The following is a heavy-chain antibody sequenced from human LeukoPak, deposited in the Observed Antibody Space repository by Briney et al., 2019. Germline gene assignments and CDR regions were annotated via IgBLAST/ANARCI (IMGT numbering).Heavy chain of an antibody. CDR1: GGSISSYY. J-gene: IGHJ5*02. CDR2: IYYSGST. D-gene: IGHD5-12*01. V-gene: IGHV4-59*08. Sequence: SETLSLTCTVSGGSISSYYWSWIRQPPGKGLEWIGYIYYSGSTNYNPSLKSRVTISVDTSKNQFSLKLSSVTAADTAVYYCARHVRGYDYDWFDPWGQGTLVTVSS. CDR3: ARHVRGYDYDWFDP.